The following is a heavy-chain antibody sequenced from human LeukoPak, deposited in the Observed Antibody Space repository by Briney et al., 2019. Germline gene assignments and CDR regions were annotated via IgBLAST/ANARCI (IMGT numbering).Heavy chain of an antibody. CDR1: GFTFSSYS. V-gene: IGHV3-21*01. J-gene: IGHJ4*02. Sequence: GGSLRLSCAASGFTFSSYSMNWVRQAPGKGLEWVSSISSSSSYIYYADSVKGRFTISRDNAKNSLYLQMNSQRAEDTAVYYCARDQLKTGSYFDYWGQGTLVTVSS. CDR3: ARDQLKTGSYFDY. CDR2: ISSSSSYI. D-gene: IGHD3-10*01.